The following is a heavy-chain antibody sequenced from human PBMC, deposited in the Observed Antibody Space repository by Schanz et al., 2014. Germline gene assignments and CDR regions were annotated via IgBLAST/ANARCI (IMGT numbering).Heavy chain of an antibody. CDR2: ISWNSGSI. J-gene: IGHJ6*02. Sequence: EVQLVESGGGLVQPGRSLRLSCAASGFTFDDYAMHWVRQAPGKGLEWVSGISWNSGSIGYADSVKGRFTISRDDAKNSLYLQMNSLRAEDTALYYCAKDCQNRVTRVGYYYGMDVWGQGTTVTVSS. CDR1: GFTFDDYA. D-gene: IGHD3-16*01. CDR3: AKDCQNRVTRVGYYYGMDV. V-gene: IGHV3-9*01.